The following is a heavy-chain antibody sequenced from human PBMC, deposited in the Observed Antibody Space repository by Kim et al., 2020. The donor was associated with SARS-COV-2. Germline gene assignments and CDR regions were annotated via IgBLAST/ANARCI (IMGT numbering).Heavy chain of an antibody. V-gene: IGHV4-30-2*05. J-gene: IGHJ3*02. D-gene: IGHD4-17*01. Sequence: YHPSFRRRTTITVEPSKNQFSLKLSSVTAADTAIYYCARDSPYAGDAFDIWGQGTMVTVSS. CDR3: ARDSPYAGDAFDI.